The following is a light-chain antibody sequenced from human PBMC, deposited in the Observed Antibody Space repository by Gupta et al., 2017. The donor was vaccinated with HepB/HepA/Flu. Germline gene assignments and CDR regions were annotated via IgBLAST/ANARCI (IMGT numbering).Light chain of an antibody. J-gene: IGKJ4*01. Sequence: DIQMTPSPSSLSASAGDRVTITCQASQDIINYLNWYQQKPGKAPKLLIYDASNLATGVPTRFSGSGSGTDFTFTISSVQPEDVATYYCQQYNNPPFTFGGGTKVEIK. V-gene: IGKV1-33*01. CDR3: QQYNNPPFT. CDR2: DAS. CDR1: QDIINY.